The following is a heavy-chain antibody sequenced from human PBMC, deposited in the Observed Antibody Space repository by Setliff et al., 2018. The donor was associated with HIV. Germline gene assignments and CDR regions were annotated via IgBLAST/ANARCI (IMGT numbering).Heavy chain of an antibody. CDR2: INHSGSS. J-gene: IGHJ4*02. V-gene: IGHV4-34*01. Sequence: SETLSLTCGVYGGSLSDYYWSWIRQPPGKGLEWIGEINHSGSSNYNPSLKSRVTISVDTSKNQFSLKLNSVTAADTAVYYCARGRGSYWGQGTLVTVSS. CDR3: ARGRGSY. CDR1: GGSLSDYY. D-gene: IGHD1-26*01.